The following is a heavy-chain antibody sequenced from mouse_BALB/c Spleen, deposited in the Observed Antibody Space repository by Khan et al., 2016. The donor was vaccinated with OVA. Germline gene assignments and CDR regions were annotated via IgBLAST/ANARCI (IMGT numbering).Heavy chain of an antibody. CDR3: ARRYYYGHWYFDV. D-gene: IGHD1-1*01. J-gene: IGHJ1*03. CDR1: GYSITSDYA. V-gene: IGHV3-2*02. CDR2: ISYSGSA. Sequence: EVQLLESGPGLVKPSQSLSLTCTVTGYSITSDYAWNWIRQFPGNKLEWMGYISYSGSANYNPSLKSRISITRDTSENQFFLQLNSVTTEEAATYYCARRYYYGHWYFDVWGTGTTVTVSS.